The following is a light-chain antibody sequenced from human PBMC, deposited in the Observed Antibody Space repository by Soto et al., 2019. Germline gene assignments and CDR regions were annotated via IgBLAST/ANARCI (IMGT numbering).Light chain of an antibody. CDR2: GVS. V-gene: IGKV3-20*01. CDR3: QHFGDSSWT. J-gene: IGKJ1*01. Sequence: ELVLTQSPVAISLSSGARATLSCRASQSVSSTLLTWYQQKPGQAPRLLIYGVSSRATGIPDRFSGSGSGTDVTLTISRVEPEDFAVYFCQHFGDSSWTCGQGSRVEIK. CDR1: QSVSSTL.